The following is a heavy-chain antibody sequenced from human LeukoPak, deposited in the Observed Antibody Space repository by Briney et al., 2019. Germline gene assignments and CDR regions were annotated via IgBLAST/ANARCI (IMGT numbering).Heavy chain of an antibody. CDR1: GGSFSGYY. CDR3: ARGVSDQN. V-gene: IGHV4-34*01. CDR2: ISHSGST. Sequence: SETLSLTCAVYGGSFSGYYWSWIRQSPGKGLEWIGEISHSGSTYYNPSLKSRVSISLDTSKNQFSLKLTSVTAADTAVYYCARGVSDQNWGQGTLVTVSS. J-gene: IGHJ4*02.